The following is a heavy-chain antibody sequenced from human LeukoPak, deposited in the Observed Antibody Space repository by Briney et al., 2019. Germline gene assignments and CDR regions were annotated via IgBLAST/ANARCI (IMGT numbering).Heavy chain of an antibody. J-gene: IGHJ5*02. CDR2: ISAYNGNT. D-gene: IGHD2-2*01. CDR3: ARDVGDIVTVPSAISVP. V-gene: IGHV1-18*01. Sequence: ASVKVSCKASGYTFSSYGISWVRQAPGQGLEWMGWISAYNGNTNYAQMVQGGVTMTTDTSTSTAYMGVRSLRSDDTAMYYCARDVGDIVTVPSAISVPWGQGTLVTVSS. CDR1: GYTFSSYG.